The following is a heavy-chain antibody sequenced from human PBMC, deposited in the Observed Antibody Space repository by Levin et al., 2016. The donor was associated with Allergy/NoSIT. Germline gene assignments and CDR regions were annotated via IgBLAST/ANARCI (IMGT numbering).Heavy chain of an antibody. V-gene: IGHV4-59*12. J-gene: IGHJ5*02. CDR2: IYYSGST. D-gene: IGHD2-2*01. Sequence: WIRQPPGKGLEWIGYIYYSGSTNYNPSLKSRVTISVDTSKNQFSLKLSSVTAADTAVYYCARGPRGPYQLLHWFDPWGQGTLVTVSS. CDR3: ARGPRGPYQLLHWFDP.